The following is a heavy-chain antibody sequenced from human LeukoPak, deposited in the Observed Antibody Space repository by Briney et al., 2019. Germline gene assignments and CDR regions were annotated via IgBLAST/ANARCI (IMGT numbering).Heavy chain of an antibody. CDR3: ASRICSGGSCGPFQH. J-gene: IGHJ1*01. CDR2: IIPIFGTA. V-gene: IGHV1-69*01. Sequence: SVKVSCKASGGTFSSYAISWVRLAPGQGLEWMGGIIPIFGTANYAQKFQGRVTITADESTSTAYMELSSLRSEDTAVYYCASRICSGGSCGPFQHWGQGTLVTVSS. D-gene: IGHD2-15*01. CDR1: GGTFSSYA.